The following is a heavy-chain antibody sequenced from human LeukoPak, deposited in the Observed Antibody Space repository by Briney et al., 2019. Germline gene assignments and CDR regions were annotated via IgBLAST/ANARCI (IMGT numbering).Heavy chain of an antibody. CDR2: ITPDGSEQ. Sequence: HPGGSLRLSCTASEFSIGGHWMTWVRRAPGRGLEWLANITPDGSEQLYVDSMKGRFTISRDNSKNTLYLQMNSLRAEDTAVYYCARDLGARGYTKHVIAYYFDYWGQGTLVTVSS. CDR1: EFSIGGHW. D-gene: IGHD2-21*01. J-gene: IGHJ4*02. V-gene: IGHV3-7*01. CDR3: ARDLGARGYTKHVIAYYFDY.